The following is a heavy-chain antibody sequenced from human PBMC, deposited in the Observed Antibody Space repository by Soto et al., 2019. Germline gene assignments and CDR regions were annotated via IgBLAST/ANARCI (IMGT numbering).Heavy chain of an antibody. V-gene: IGHV3-23*01. Sequence: GGSLRLSCAASGFTFRNYAMSWVRQAPGKGLEWVSGIGNSGSTTYYADSVKGRFTISSDNSKNTLYLQMNSLRAEDTAIYYCARGWSSDWSYFDYWGQGTLVTVSS. CDR3: ARGWSSDWSYFDY. D-gene: IGHD3-9*01. CDR2: IGNSGSTT. J-gene: IGHJ4*02. CDR1: GFTFRNYA.